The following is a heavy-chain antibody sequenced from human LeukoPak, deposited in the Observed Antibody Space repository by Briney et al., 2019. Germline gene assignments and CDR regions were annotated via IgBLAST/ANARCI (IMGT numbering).Heavy chain of an antibody. CDR1: GYTFTSYD. Sequence: EASVKVSCKASGYTFTSYDINWVRQAPGQGLEWMGWMNPNSGNTGYAQKFQGRVTITRNTSISTAYMELSSLRSEDTAVYYCATYISPRAATLSLDYWGQGTLVTVSS. V-gene: IGHV1-8*03. D-gene: IGHD2-15*01. CDR3: ATYISPRAATLSLDY. J-gene: IGHJ4*02. CDR2: MNPNSGNT.